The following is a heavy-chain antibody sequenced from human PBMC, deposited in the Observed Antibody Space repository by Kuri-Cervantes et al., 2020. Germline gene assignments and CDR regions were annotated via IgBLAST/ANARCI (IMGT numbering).Heavy chain of an antibody. CDR2: ISYDGSNK. CDR1: GSTFSSYA. CDR3: TSSHGSGSYSFDY. Sequence: GESLKISCAASGSTFSSYAMHWVRQAPGKGLEWVAVISYDGSNKYYADSVKGRFTISRDNSKNTLYLQMNSLRAEDTAVYYCTSSHGSGSYSFDYWGQGTLVTVSS. D-gene: IGHD3-10*01. V-gene: IGHV3-30-3*01. J-gene: IGHJ4*02.